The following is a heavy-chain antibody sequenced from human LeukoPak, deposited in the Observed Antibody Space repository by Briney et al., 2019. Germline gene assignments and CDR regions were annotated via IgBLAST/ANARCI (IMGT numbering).Heavy chain of an antibody. D-gene: IGHD1-26*01. J-gene: IGHJ4*02. CDR2: IKPNSGDT. V-gene: IGHV1-2*02. CDR1: GYSFTDYY. CDR3: ARVFGRQLPDY. Sequence: ASVKVSCKPSGYSFTDYYMHWVRQAPGQGLEWMGCIKPNSGDTNYAQNFQGRVTMTRDTSISSAYMELTRLTSDDTAVYYCARVFGRQLPDYWGQGTLVTVSS.